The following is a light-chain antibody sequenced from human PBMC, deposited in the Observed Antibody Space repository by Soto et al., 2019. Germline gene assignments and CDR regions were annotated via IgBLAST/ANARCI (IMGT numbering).Light chain of an antibody. CDR2: SNN. CDR3: AAWDDSLNGWV. Sequence: QSVLTQSPSASGTPGQRVTISCSGSSSNIGSNTVNWYQQLPGTAPKLLIYSNNQRPSGVPDRFSGSKSGTSASLAISGLQSEDEADNYCAAWDDSLNGWVFGGGTKVTVL. CDR1: SSNIGSNT. V-gene: IGLV1-44*01. J-gene: IGLJ3*02.